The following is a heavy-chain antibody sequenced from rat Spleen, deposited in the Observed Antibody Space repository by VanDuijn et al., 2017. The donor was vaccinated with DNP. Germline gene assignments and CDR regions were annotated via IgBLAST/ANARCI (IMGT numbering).Heavy chain of an antibody. J-gene: IGHJ4*01. Sequence: EVQLVESGGGLVQPGRSLKLSCAASGFTFSDYNMAWVRQAPKKGLEWVASINADGGTTYYPDSVKGRFTISRDNAKSSLYLQMDSLRSEDTATYYCARLYGGLGYYALDAWGQGTSVTVSS. CDR1: GFTFSDYN. CDR3: ARLYGGLGYYALDA. V-gene: IGHV5-7*01. D-gene: IGHD1-11*01. CDR2: INADGGTT.